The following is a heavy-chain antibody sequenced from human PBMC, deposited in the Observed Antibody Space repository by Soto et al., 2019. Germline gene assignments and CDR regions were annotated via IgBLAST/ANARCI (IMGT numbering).Heavy chain of an antibody. CDR1: GFTFSNYG. CDR2: ICCSGSNR. J-gene: IGHJ4*02. D-gene: IGHD3-22*01. CDR3: AKASGYYLDYFDY. Sequence: GGSLRLSCAASGFTFSNYGMHWVRQVPGKGLEWVAAICCSGSNRYYADSVKGRFTISRDNSKNTLYLQMNSLRAEDTAVYYCAKASGYYLDYFDYWGQGTLVTVSS. V-gene: IGHV3-33*06.